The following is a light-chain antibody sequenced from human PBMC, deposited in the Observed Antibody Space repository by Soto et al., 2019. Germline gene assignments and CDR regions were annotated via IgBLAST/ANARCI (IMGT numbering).Light chain of an antibody. CDR3: SSYTSSSTQWV. J-gene: IGLJ3*02. CDR2: DVS. Sequence: QSALTQPASVSGSPGQSITISCTGTSSDVGDYNYVSWYQQHPRKAPKLMIYDVSNRPSGVSNRFSGSKSGNTASLTISGLQTEDEADYYCSSYTSSSTQWVFGGGTKLTVL. CDR1: SSDVGDYNY. V-gene: IGLV2-14*01.